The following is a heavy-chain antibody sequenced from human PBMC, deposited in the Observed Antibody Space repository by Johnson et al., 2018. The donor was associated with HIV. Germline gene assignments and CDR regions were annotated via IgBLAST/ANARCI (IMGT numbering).Heavy chain of an antibody. CDR2: IYSGGST. CDR3: AILEVVPAAIHSPDAFDI. Sequence: VQLVESGGGLVKPGGSLRLFCAASGFTFSDYYMSWVRQAPGKGLEWVSVIYSGGSTYYADSVKGRFTISRDNSKNTLYLQMNSLRAEDTAVYYCAILEVVPAAIHSPDAFDIWGQGTMVTVSS. D-gene: IGHD2-2*01. CDR1: GFTFSDYY. J-gene: IGHJ3*02. V-gene: IGHV3-66*01.